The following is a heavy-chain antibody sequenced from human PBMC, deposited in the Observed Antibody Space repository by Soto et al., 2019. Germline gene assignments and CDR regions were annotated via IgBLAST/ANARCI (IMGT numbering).Heavy chain of an antibody. J-gene: IGHJ3*02. V-gene: IGHV3-23*01. D-gene: IGHD6-19*01. Sequence: QRLSCAASGFTFSSYAMSWVRQAPGKGLEWVSAISGSGGSTYYADSVKGRFTISRDNSKNTLYLQMNSLRAEDTAVYYCAKGFSSGDAFDIWGQGTMVTVSS. CDR1: GFTFSSYA. CDR2: ISGSGGST. CDR3: AKGFSSGDAFDI.